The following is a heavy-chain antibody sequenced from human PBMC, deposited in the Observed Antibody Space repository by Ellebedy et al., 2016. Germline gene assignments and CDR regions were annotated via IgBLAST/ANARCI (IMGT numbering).Heavy chain of an antibody. Sequence: GESLKISXAASGFTFSSYNMNWVRQAPGKRLEWLSYISSSSSTIWYADSVKGRFTVSRDNAKNSLYLQMNSLRDEDSAVYYCSREYSNTWYADFWGQGTLVTVSS. CDR3: SREYSNTWYADF. D-gene: IGHD6-13*01. CDR1: GFTFSSYN. V-gene: IGHV3-48*02. CDR2: ISSSSSTI. J-gene: IGHJ4*02.